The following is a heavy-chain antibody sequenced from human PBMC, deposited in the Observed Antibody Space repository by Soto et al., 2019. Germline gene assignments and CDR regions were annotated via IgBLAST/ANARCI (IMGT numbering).Heavy chain of an antibody. CDR3: SRCRDRECGTDSAIGV. CDR1: GFTFSSYS. CDR2: ISGSSAYI. V-gene: IGHV3-21*01. Sequence: EVQLVESGGGLVKPGESLRLFCAASGFTFSSYSMIWVRQAPGKGLEWVSAISGSSAYINYADSLKGRFSISRDNAKNSLFLQINSLRAEDTAVSYCSRCRDRECGTDSAIGVWGQGTTVNVSS. J-gene: IGHJ6*02. D-gene: IGHD2-21*01.